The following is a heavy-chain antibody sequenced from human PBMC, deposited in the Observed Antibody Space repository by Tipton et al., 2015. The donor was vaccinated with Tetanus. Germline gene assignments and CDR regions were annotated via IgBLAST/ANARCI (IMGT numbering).Heavy chain of an antibody. CDR2: INHSGST. CDR3: ARNTVAGTVTFDY. J-gene: IGHJ4*02. V-gene: IGHV4-34*01. CDR1: GGSISGYY. D-gene: IGHD6-19*01. Sequence: TLSLTCTVSGGSISGYYWSWIRQPPGKGLEWIGEINHSGSTNYNPSLKSRVTISVDTSKNQFSLKLSSVTAADTAVYYCARNTVAGTVTFDYWGQGTLVTVSS.